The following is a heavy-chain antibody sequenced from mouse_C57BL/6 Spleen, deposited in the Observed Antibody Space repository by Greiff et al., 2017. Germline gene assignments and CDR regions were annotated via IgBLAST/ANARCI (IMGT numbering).Heavy chain of an antibody. J-gene: IGHJ1*03. D-gene: IGHD2-4*01. CDR1: GFTFSDYG. CDR2: ISSGSSTI. Sequence: EVQVVESGGGLVKPGGSLKLSCAASGFTFSDYGMHWVRQAPEKGLEWVAYISSGSSTIYYADTVKGRFTISRDNAKNTLFLQITSLRSEDTAMYYCAKDYDYWYFDDWGTGTTVTVSS. CDR3: AKDYDYWYFDD. V-gene: IGHV5-17*01.